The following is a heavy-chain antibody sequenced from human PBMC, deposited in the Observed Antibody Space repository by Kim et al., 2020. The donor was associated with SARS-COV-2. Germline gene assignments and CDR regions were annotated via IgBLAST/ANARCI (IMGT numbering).Heavy chain of an antibody. Sequence: SETLSLTCTVSGGSISSSSYYWGWIRQPPGKGLEWIGSIYYSGSTYYNPSLKSRVTISVDTSKNQFSLKLSSVTAADTAVYYCARDLIAAAGSDWFDPWG. V-gene: IGHV4-39*07. J-gene: IGHJ5*02. CDR1: GGSISSSSYY. CDR2: IYYSGST. CDR3: ARDLIAAAGSDWFDP. D-gene: IGHD6-13*01.